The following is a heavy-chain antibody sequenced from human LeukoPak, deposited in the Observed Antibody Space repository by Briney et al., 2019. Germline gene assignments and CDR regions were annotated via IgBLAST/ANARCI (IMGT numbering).Heavy chain of an antibody. CDR3: AREVYSGYGCFDY. Sequence: ASVKVSCTASGYTFTSYDINWVRQATGQGLEWMGWMNPNSGNTGYAQKFQGRVTMTRNTSISTAYMGLSSLRSEDTAVYYCAREVYSGYGCFDYWGQGTLVTVSS. CDR1: GYTFTSYD. V-gene: IGHV1-8*01. J-gene: IGHJ4*02. CDR2: MNPNSGNT. D-gene: IGHD5-12*01.